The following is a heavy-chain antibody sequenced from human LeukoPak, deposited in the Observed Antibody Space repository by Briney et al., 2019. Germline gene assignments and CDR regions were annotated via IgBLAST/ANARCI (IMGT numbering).Heavy chain of an antibody. CDR2: ISSSSTYI. CDR3: ARGGGTYYFDY. D-gene: IGHD1-26*01. CDR1: GFAFSDYS. J-gene: IGHJ4*02. Sequence: PGGSLRLSCPASGFAFSDYSMNWVRQAPGKGLEWVSSISSSSTYIYYADSVKGRFTISRDNAKNSLYLQMNSLRAEDTAVYYCARGGGTYYFDYWGQGTLVTVSS. V-gene: IGHV3-21*04.